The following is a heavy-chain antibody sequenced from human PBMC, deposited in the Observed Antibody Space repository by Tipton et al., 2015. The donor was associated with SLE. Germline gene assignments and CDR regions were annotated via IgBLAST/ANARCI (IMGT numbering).Heavy chain of an antibody. CDR2: ISSSGSTI. J-gene: IGHJ2*01. CDR3: ARGGFTGSPWYFDF. CDR1: GFIFSDHY. V-gene: IGHV3-11*01. Sequence: GSLRLSCAASGFIFSDHYMSWVRQAPGKGLEWVAYISSSGSTIYYADSVKGRFTISRDNAKKSLYLQLNSLGVEDTAFYYCARGGFTGSPWYFDFWGRGTLVTVSS. D-gene: IGHD1-26*01.